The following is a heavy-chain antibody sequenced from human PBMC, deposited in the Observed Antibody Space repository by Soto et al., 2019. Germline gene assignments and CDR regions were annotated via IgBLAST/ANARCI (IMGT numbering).Heavy chain of an antibody. J-gene: IGHJ4*02. Sequence: PGGSLRLSCAASGFTVSSNYTSWVRQAPGKGLEWVSVIYSGGSTYYADSVKGRFTISRDNSKNTLYLQMNSLRAEDTAVYYCARDRVSGSGSPTYYFDYWGQGTLVTVSS. D-gene: IGHD3-10*01. CDR1: GFTVSSNY. CDR3: ARDRVSGSGSPTYYFDY. CDR2: IYSGGST. V-gene: IGHV3-66*01.